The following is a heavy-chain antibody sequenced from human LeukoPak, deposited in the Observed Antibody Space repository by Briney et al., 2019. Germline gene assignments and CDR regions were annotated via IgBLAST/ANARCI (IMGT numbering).Heavy chain of an antibody. J-gene: IGHJ4*02. CDR2: IYYTGST. D-gene: IGHD4-17*01. V-gene: IGHV4-61*01. CDR1: GGSVSSGSYY. CDR3: ARGPPDGDYFDY. Sequence: SETLSLTCTVSGGSVSSGSYYWSWIQQPPGKGLEWIGNIYYTGSTNYNPSLKSRVTISVDTSKNQFSLKLSSVTAADTAVYYCARGPPDGDYFDYWGQGTLVTVSS.